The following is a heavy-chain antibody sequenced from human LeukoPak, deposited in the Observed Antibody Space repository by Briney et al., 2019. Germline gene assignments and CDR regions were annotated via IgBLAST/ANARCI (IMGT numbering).Heavy chain of an antibody. Sequence: GGSLRLSCAASGFTFSNAWTSWVRQAPGKGLEWVGRIKSKTDGGTTDYAAPVKGRFTISRDDSKNTLYLQMNSLKTEDTAVYYCTTDLAAVAGPILFDYWGQGTLVTVSS. J-gene: IGHJ4*02. D-gene: IGHD6-19*01. V-gene: IGHV3-15*01. CDR3: TTDLAAVAGPILFDY. CDR1: GFTFSNAW. CDR2: IKSKTDGGTT.